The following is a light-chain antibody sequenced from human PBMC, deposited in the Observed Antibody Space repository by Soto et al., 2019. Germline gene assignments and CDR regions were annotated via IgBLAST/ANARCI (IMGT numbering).Light chain of an antibody. J-gene: IGKJ1*01. Sequence: EIVLTQSPGTLSLSPWERATLTCRASQSVSSSYLDWYQQKPGQAPRLLIYGASSRATGIPERFSGSGSGTDFTLPSSRLEHEDFAVYYCQQYGSLPKTFGQGTKVDI. V-gene: IGKV3-20*01. CDR3: QQYGSLPKT. CDR1: QSVSSSY. CDR2: GAS.